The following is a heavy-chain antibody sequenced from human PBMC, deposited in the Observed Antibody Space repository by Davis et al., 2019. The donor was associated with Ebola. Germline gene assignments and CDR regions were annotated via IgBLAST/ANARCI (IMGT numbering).Heavy chain of an antibody. D-gene: IGHD2-15*01. J-gene: IGHJ4*02. CDR2: ITQSGNT. Sequence: SETLSLTCAVSGGSFGNHYWSWIRQPPGKGLEWIGEITQSGNTNYNPSLKSRVTISVDSSKNQVSLKLNSVTAADTAVYYCARGLPIVVMIAAPFDYWGQGTLVIVSS. V-gene: IGHV4-34*01. CDR3: ARGLPIVVMIAAPFDY. CDR1: GGSFGNHY.